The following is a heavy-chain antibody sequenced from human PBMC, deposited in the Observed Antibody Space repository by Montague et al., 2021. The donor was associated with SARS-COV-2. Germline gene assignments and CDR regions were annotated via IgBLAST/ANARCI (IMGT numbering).Heavy chain of an antibody. Sequence: TLSLTCTVSGGSISSGGYYWSWIRQHPGKGLEWIGYIYYSGSTYYNPSLKSRVTISIDTSKNQFSLKLSSVTAADTAVYYCARARITMIVVVNAFDIWGQGTMVTVSS. J-gene: IGHJ3*02. CDR2: IYYSGST. V-gene: IGHV4-31*03. D-gene: IGHD3-22*01. CDR1: GGSISSGGYY. CDR3: ARARITMIVVVNAFDI.